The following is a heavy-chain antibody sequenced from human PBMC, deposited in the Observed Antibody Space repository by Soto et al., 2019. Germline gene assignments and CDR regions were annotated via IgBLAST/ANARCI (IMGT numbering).Heavy chain of an antibody. Sequence: SETLSLTCTVSGGSIGSYYWSWIRQPPGKGLEWIGYIYYSDSINYNPSLKSRVIISDDTSKNQFSLKLSSVTAADTAVYYCARIDVDTAMDTLIAFDIWGQGTMVT. CDR2: IYYSDSI. CDR1: GGSIGSYY. D-gene: IGHD5-18*01. V-gene: IGHV4-59*12. CDR3: ARIDVDTAMDTLIAFDI. J-gene: IGHJ3*02.